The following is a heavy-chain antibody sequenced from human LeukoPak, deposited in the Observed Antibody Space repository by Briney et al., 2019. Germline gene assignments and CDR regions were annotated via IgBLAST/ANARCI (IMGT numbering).Heavy chain of an antibody. CDR3: ARVESSSWGLNYYYYYMDV. V-gene: IGHV4-59*01. J-gene: IGHJ6*03. Sequence: PSETLSPTCTVSGGSISSYYWSWIRQPPGKGLEWIGYIYYSGSTNYNPSLKSRVTISVDTSKNQFSLKLSSVTAADTAVYYCARVESSSWGLNYYYYYMDVWGKGTTVTVSS. D-gene: IGHD6-13*01. CDR1: GGSISSYY. CDR2: IYYSGST.